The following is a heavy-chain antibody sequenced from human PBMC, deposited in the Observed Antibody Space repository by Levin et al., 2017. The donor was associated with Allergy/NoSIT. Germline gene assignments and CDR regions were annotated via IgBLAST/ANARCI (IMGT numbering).Heavy chain of an antibody. Sequence: SCAASGFTFSNAWMTWVRQAPGKGLEWVGRIKSKTDGGTTDYAAPVKGRFTISRDDSKNTLYLQMDSLKTEDTAVYYCTTADYPLFDYWGQGTLVTVSS. J-gene: IGHJ4*02. CDR2: IKSKTDGGTT. V-gene: IGHV3-15*01. CDR1: GFTFSNAW. D-gene: IGHD4/OR15-4a*01. CDR3: TTADYPLFDY.